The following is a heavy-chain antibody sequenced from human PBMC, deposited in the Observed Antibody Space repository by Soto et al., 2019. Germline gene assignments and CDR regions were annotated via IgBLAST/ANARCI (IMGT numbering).Heavy chain of an antibody. Sequence: QLQLQESGPGLVKPSETLSLTCTVSGGSISSSSYYWGWIRQPPGKGLEWIGSIYYSGSTYYNPSLKSRVTISVDTSKNQFSLKLSSVTAADTAVYYCARIQLWYYFDYWGQGTLVTVSS. J-gene: IGHJ4*02. D-gene: IGHD5-18*01. CDR2: IYYSGST. CDR1: GGSISSSSYY. CDR3: ARIQLWYYFDY. V-gene: IGHV4-39*01.